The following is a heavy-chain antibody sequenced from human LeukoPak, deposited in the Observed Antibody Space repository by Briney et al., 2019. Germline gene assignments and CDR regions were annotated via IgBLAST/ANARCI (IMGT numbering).Heavy chain of an antibody. J-gene: IGHJ6*03. Sequence: SETLSLTCTVSGGSISSSSYYWGWIRQPPGKGLEWIGSIYYSGSTYYNPSLKSRVTISVDTSKNQFSLKLSSVTAADTAVYYCGGQGERRSYYYYYMDVWGKGTTVTVSS. CDR2: IYYSGST. D-gene: IGHD1-1*01. CDR3: GGQGERRSYYYYYMDV. CDR1: GGSISSSSYY. V-gene: IGHV4-39*01.